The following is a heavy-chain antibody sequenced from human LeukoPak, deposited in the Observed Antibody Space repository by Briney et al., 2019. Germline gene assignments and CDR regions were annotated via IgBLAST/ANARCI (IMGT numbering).Heavy chain of an antibody. Sequence: SETLSLTCTVSGGSISSYYWSWIRQPPGKGLEWIGYIYFSGSTDYNPSLKSRVTISVDTSKNQFSLKLSSVTAADTAVYYCARGARAGYNLEPFDYWGQGTLVTVSS. CDR1: GGSISSYY. D-gene: IGHD5-24*01. V-gene: IGHV4-59*08. CDR3: ARGARAGYNLEPFDY. CDR2: IYFSGST. J-gene: IGHJ4*02.